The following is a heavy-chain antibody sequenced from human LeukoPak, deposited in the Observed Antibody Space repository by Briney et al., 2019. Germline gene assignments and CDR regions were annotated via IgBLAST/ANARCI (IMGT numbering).Heavy chain of an antibody. J-gene: IGHJ4*02. Sequence: QSGGSLRLSCATSGFTFTTYWMNWVRQAPGKGLECVANIKQDGSEKYYVDSVKGRFTISRDNARNSLYLQMDSLRADDTAVYYCARGGGYAWDYWGQGTLVTVSS. D-gene: IGHD5-12*01. CDR2: IKQDGSEK. CDR1: GFTFTTYW. CDR3: ARGGGYAWDY. V-gene: IGHV3-7*01.